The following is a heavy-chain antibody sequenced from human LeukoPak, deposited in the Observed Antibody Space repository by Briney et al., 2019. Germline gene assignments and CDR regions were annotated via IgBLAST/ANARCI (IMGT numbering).Heavy chain of an antibody. Sequence: PGGSLRLSCATSEFTFSSSEMNWVHQAPGKGLEWVSYIYSTGSAIHYADSVKGRFTVSIDSTKNSLYLQMNSLRAEDTAVYYCAREIKTTPDAFDIWGQGTKVTVSS. J-gene: IGHJ3*02. CDR1: EFTFSSSE. V-gene: IGHV3-48*03. CDR3: AREIKTTPDAFDI. D-gene: IGHD2-15*01. CDR2: IYSTGSAI.